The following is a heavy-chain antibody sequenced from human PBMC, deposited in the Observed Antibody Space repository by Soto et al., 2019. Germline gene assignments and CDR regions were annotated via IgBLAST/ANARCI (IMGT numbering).Heavy chain of an antibody. D-gene: IGHD5-12*01. CDR2: ISAYNGNT. CDR1: GYTFTSYG. CDR3: ARDNGYESDY. J-gene: IGHJ4*02. Sequence: QVQLVKSGAEVKKPGASVKVSCKASGYTFTSYGISWVRQAPGQGLEWMGWISAYNGNTNYAQKLQGRVTMNTDTSPSTAYMALRSLSSADTAVYYCARDNGYESDYWGQGTLVTVSS. V-gene: IGHV1-18*01.